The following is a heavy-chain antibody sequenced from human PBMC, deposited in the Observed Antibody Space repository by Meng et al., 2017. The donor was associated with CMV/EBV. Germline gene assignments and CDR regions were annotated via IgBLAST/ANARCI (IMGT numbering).Heavy chain of an antibody. CDR3: ARGWNYVDQRVFDY. J-gene: IGHJ4*02. V-gene: IGHV3-48*04. Sequence: ETLSLTCAASGFTFSSYSMNWVRQAPGKGLEWVSYISSSSSTIYYADSVKGRFTISRDNAKNSLYLQMNSLRAEDTAVYYCARGWNYVDQRVFDYWGQGTLVTVSS. D-gene: IGHD1-7*01. CDR2: ISSSSSTI. CDR1: GFTFSSYS.